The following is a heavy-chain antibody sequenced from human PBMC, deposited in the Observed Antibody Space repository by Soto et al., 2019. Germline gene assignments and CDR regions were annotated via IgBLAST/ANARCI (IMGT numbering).Heavy chain of an antibody. CDR1: GFKVGSTY. Sequence: VGSLRLSCVASGFKVGSTYMTWVRQARGEGLQLVSIMYSGGSTFYADSVKGRFTVSRDDSKNTLYLQMNNLTVGDTGVYYCTKTRSASRSPSDYWGQGTLVTVSS. CDR3: TKTRSASRSPSDY. J-gene: IGHJ4*02. V-gene: IGHV3-53*01. D-gene: IGHD3-16*02. CDR2: MYSGGST.